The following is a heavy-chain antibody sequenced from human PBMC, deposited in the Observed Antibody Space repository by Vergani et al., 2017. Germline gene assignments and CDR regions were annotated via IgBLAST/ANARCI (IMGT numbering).Heavy chain of an antibody. CDR1: RGSFSGYY. D-gene: IGHD3-10*01. CDR2: INHSGST. J-gene: IGHJ6*03. CDR3: AKSTINTITMVRGVIPGLSGSDRDV. Sequence: QVQLQQCGAGLLKPSETLSLTCAVYRGSFSGYYWSWIRQPPGKGLEWIGEINHSGSTNYNPSLKRRVTISVDTSKNQLSLKLSCVTAADTAVYYGAKSTINTITMVRGVIPGLSGSDRDVWGKGTTVTVSS. V-gene: IGHV4-34*01.